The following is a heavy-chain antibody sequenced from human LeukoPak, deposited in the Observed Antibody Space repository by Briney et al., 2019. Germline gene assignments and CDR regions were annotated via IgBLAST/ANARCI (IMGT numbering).Heavy chain of an antibody. V-gene: IGHV3-30*04. CDR1: GFTFSSYA. CDR2: ISYDGSNK. J-gene: IGHJ4*02. CDR3: ARDYYDSSGN. Sequence: PGGSLRLSCAASGFTFSSYAMHWVRQAPGKGLEWVAVISYDGSNKYYADSVKGRFTISRDNSKNTLYLQMNSLRAEDTAVYYCARDYYDSSGNWGQGTRVIVSS. D-gene: IGHD3-22*01.